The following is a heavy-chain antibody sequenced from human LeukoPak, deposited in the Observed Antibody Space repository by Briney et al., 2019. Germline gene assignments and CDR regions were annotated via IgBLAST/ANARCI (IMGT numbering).Heavy chain of an antibody. D-gene: IGHD2-2*01. CDR1: GGSISSSSYY. CDR3: ASSPEGGYCSSTSCYGAFDI. J-gene: IGHJ3*02. Sequence: SETLSLTSTVSGGSISSSSYYWGWIRQPPGKGLEWIGSIYYSGSTYYNPSLKSRVTISVDTSKNQFSLKLSPVTAADTAVYYCASSPEGGYCSSTSCYGAFDIWGQGTMVTVSS. CDR2: IYYSGST. V-gene: IGHV4-39*01.